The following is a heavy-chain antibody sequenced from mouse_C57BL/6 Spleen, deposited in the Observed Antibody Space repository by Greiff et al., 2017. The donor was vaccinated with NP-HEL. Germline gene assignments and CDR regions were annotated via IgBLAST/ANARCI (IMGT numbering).Heavy chain of an antibody. CDR2: IYPSDSET. V-gene: IGHV1-61*01. J-gene: IGHJ1*03. Sequence: QVQLQQPGAELVRPGSSVKLSCKASGYTFTSYWMDWVKQRPGQGLEWIGNIYPSDSETHYNQKFKDKATLTVDTSSSTAYMQLSSLTSEDSAVYYCARRPTVVPYWYFDVWGTGTTVTVSS. CDR1: GYTFTSYW. D-gene: IGHD1-1*01. CDR3: ARRPTVVPYWYFDV.